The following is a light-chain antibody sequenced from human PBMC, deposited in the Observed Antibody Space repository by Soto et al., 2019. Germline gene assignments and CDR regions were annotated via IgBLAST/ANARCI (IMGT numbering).Light chain of an antibody. CDR3: QSYDTSLSGSGV. CDR1: SSSIGAGYD. CDR2: GNN. V-gene: IGLV1-40*01. J-gene: IGLJ2*01. Sequence: QSVLTQPPSVSGAPGQRVAISCTGTSSSIGAGYDVHWYQQHPGTAPKLLISGNNNRPLGVPDRFSGSKSGTSASLAITGLQAEDEADYYCQSYDTSLSGSGVFGGGTKLTVL.